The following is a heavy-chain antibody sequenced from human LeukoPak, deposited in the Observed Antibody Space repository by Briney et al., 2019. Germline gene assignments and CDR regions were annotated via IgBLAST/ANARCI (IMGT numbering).Heavy chain of an antibody. CDR1: GFTFSNYW. V-gene: IGHV3-53*01. CDR2: MYYSGTT. CDR3: ARARGVGELFFDS. Sequence: GGSLRLSCAASGFTFSNYWMSWVRQSPGKGLEWVSIMYYSGTTHYADSVKGRFTISRDNSKNTVYLQMNSLRDDDTAVYYCARARGVGELFFDSWGQGTLVTVSS. J-gene: IGHJ4*02. D-gene: IGHD3-10*01.